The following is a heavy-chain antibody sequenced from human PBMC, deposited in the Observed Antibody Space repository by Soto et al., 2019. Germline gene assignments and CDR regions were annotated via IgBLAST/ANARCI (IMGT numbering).Heavy chain of an antibody. CDR1: GFTFSSHG. D-gene: IGHD4-17*01. J-gene: IGHJ5*02. CDR3: AKDHLPTTVTTPWFDP. Sequence: QVPLVGSGGGVVQPGRSLRLSCAASGFTFSSHGMHWVRQAPGKGLEWVAVISYDGNNKYYADSVKGRFTISRDNSKNTLYLQMNSLRAEDTAVYYCAKDHLPTTVTTPWFDPWGQGTLVTVSS. V-gene: IGHV3-30*18. CDR2: ISYDGNNK.